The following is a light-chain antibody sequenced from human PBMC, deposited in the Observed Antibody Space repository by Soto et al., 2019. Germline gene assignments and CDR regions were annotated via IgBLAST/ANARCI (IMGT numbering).Light chain of an antibody. CDR1: RSDVGANHC. CDR2: EVT. CDR3: TSHTGGGSLGG. V-gene: IGLV2-14*01. J-gene: IGLJ1*01. Sequence: QSALTQPASVSGSPGRSVTICCTGTRSDVGANHCVSCYQQYPGEAPKVISYEVTNRPSGVSCGFSGSMSDHTASLTISVHQAECGADYSGTSHTGGGSLGGFGTGTKGPVL.